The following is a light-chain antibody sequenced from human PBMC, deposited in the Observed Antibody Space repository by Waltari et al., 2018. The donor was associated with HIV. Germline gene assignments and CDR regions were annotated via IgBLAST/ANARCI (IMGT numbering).Light chain of an antibody. Sequence: EIVLTQSPATLSLSPGARATVSCRASQSASSYLAWYRQKPGQAPRLLIYDASNRATGIPARFSGSGSGTDFTLTISSLEPEDFAVYYCQQRSNWPRLTFGGGTKVEI. V-gene: IGKV3-11*01. J-gene: IGKJ4*01. CDR3: QQRSNWPRLT. CDR2: DAS. CDR1: QSASSY.